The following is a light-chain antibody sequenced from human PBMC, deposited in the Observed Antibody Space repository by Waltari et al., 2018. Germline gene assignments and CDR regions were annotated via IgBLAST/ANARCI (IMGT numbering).Light chain of an antibody. CDR3: QQGDSAPFT. J-gene: IGKJ2*01. V-gene: IGKV1-39*01. Sequence: DIQMTQAPSSLSASVGGRVTITCRTSQTINNFLNWYQHKSGKAPELLIYAASTLQSGVPSRFSGGGSGADFTLTISSLQPEDSATYYCQQGDSAPFTFGQGTKLEIK. CDR1: QTINNF. CDR2: AAS.